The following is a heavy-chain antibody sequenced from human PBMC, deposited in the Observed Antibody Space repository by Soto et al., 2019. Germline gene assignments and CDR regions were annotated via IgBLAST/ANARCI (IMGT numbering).Heavy chain of an antibody. CDR2: INPNSGGT. V-gene: IGHV1-2*04. CDR3: VRADLSGSNSGYYVH. CDR1: GYTFTGYY. Sequence: QVQLVQSGAEVKKPGASVLVSCKASGYTFTGYYMHWVRQAPGQGLEWMGWINPNSGGTNYEQKFQGCVTMTRDTSISRGYMELSRLRSDDTAVYYCVRADLSGSNSGYYVHWGQGTLVTDST. J-gene: IGHJ4*02. D-gene: IGHD3-22*01.